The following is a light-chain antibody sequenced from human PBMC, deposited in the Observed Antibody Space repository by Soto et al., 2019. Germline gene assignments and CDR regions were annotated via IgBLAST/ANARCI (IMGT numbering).Light chain of an antibody. CDR2: DVS. Sequence: EIWLTQSPATLSLSPGERATLSCGASQSVTSYLAWYQQKPGQAPRLLIYDVSNRASGIPARFSGSGYETDLTLTISSIEHEDFEVYYCQQRSDWTLTFGQGTRLEIK. CDR1: QSVTSY. CDR3: QQRSDWTLT. V-gene: IGKV3-11*01. J-gene: IGKJ5*01.